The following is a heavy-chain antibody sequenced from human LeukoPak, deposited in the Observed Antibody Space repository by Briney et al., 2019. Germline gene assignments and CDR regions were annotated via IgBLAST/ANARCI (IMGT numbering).Heavy chain of an antibody. D-gene: IGHD3-10*01. V-gene: IGHV3-23*01. CDR3: TGETYYFDY. J-gene: IGHJ4*02. CDR1: GFTFSIYA. Sequence: GGSLRLSCAASGFTFSIYAMSWVRQAPGKGLEWVSAIGDTTYYADSVEGRFTISRDNSKNTLYLQMNSLRAEDTAVYYCTGETYYFDYWGQGTLVTVSS. CDR2: IGDTT.